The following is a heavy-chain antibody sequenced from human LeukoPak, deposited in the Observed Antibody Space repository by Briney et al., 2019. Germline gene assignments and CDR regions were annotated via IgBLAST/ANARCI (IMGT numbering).Heavy chain of an antibody. CDR2: IYYSGST. CDR1: GGSISSYY. Sequence: SETLSLTCTVSGGSISSYYWSWIRQPPGKGLEWIGYIYYSGSTNYNPSLKSRVTISVDTSKNQFSLKLRSVTAADTAVYYCTRGSIAYYYMDVWGKGTTVTISS. CDR3: TRGSIAYYYMDV. V-gene: IGHV4-59*01. D-gene: IGHD3-22*01. J-gene: IGHJ6*03.